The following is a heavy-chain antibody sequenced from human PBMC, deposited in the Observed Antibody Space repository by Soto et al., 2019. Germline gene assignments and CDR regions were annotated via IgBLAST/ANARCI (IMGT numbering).Heavy chain of an antibody. Sequence: ASVKVSCKASGYTFTSYAMHWVRQAPGQRLKWMGWINAGNGNTKYSQKFQGRVTITRDTSASTAYMGLSSLRSEDTAVYYCARAYADDAFDIWGQGTMVTVSS. CDR3: ARAYADDAFDI. CDR2: INAGNGNT. V-gene: IGHV1-3*01. J-gene: IGHJ3*02. D-gene: IGHD4-17*01. CDR1: GYTFTSYA.